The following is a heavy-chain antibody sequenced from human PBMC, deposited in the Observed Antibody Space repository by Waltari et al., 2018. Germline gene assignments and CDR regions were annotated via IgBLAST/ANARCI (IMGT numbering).Heavy chain of an antibody. CDR2: ISYDGSNK. Sequence: QVQLVESGGGVVQPGRSLRLSCAASGFTFSSYAMHWVRQAPGKGLEWVAVISYDGSNKYYADSVKGRFTISRDNSKNTLYLQMNSLRAEDTAVYYCARNYYDSSGYYLYYYYGMDVWGQGTTVTVSS. CDR1: GFTFSSYA. D-gene: IGHD3-22*01. CDR3: ARNYYDSSGYYLYYYYGMDV. V-gene: IGHV3-30*01. J-gene: IGHJ6*02.